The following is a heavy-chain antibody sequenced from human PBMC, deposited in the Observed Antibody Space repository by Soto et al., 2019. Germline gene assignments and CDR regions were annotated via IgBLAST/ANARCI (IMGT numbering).Heavy chain of an antibody. CDR3: ARERSWYFDY. Sequence: QVQLVESGGGVVQPGRSLRLSCAASGFTFSSYAMHWVRQAPGKGLEWVAVISYDGSNKYYADSVKGRFTISRDNSKNTLYLQMYSLRAEDTAVYYCARERSWYFDYWGQGTLVTVSS. D-gene: IGHD1-26*01. CDR1: GFTFSSYA. J-gene: IGHJ4*02. CDR2: ISYDGSNK. V-gene: IGHV3-30-3*01.